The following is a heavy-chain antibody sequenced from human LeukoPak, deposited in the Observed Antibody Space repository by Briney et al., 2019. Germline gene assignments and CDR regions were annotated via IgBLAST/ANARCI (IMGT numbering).Heavy chain of an antibody. D-gene: IGHD5-18*01. CDR3: ASPGGYSYGRDGFDY. V-gene: IGHV1-69*04. CDR1: GGTFSSYA. J-gene: IGHJ4*02. CDR2: IIPIFGIA. Sequence: SVTVSCKASGGTFSSYAISWVRQAPGQGLEWMGRIIPIFGIANYAQKFQGRVTITADKSTSTAYMELSSLRSEDTAVYYCASPGGYSYGRDGFDYWGQGTLVTVSS.